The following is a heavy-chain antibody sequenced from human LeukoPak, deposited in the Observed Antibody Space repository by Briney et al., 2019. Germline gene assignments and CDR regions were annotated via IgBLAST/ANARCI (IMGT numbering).Heavy chain of an antibody. D-gene: IGHD4-11*01. Sequence: PAGGSLRLSCAASGFTVSSNYMSWVRQAPGKGLEWVSVIYSGGSTYDADSVKGRFTISRDNSKNTLYLQMNSLRAEDTAVYYCASSLTTVTLYYYYYMDVWGKGTTVTVSS. J-gene: IGHJ6*03. CDR2: IYSGGST. CDR1: GFTVSSNY. CDR3: ASSLTTVTLYYYYYMDV. V-gene: IGHV3-66*02.